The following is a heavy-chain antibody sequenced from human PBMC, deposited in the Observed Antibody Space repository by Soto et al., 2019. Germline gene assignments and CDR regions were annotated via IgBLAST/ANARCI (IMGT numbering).Heavy chain of an antibody. V-gene: IGHV1-18*01. Sequence: GASVKVSCKASGYTFTNYGISWVRQAPGQGLEWIGWISAYNSNTEYAEKFQGRVTMTSDTSTTTAYLELRSLRSDDTALYYCARDMRQLAPYLYFGLDVWGQGTAVTVSS. D-gene: IGHD6-6*01. CDR1: GYTFTNYG. CDR3: ARDMRQLAPYLYFGLDV. J-gene: IGHJ6*02. CDR2: ISAYNSNT.